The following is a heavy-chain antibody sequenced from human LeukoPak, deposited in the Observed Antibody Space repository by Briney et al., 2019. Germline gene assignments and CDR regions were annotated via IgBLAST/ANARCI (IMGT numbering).Heavy chain of an antibody. Sequence: EASVKVSCKASGYTFTSYDINWVRQATGQGLEWMGWMNPNSGNTGYAQKFQGKVTITRNTSISTAYMELSSLRVEDTAVYYCAKGGAAGGSYNWFDPWGQGTLVTV. CDR1: GYTFTSYD. CDR3: AKGGAAGGSYNWFDP. J-gene: IGHJ5*02. D-gene: IGHD6-13*01. V-gene: IGHV1-8*03. CDR2: MNPNSGNT.